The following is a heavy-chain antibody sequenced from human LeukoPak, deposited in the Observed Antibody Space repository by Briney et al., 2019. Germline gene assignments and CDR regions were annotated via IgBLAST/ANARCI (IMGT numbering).Heavy chain of an antibody. D-gene: IGHD2-15*01. CDR1: GFTFSDYT. CDR2: IWHDGTYI. CDR3: ARSGCPGGSCYLRYSWLDL. J-gene: IGHJ5*02. Sequence: QTGGSLRLSCPASGFTFSDYTMQWLRQAPGKGLEWVAVIWHDGTYISYGDSVRGRFTISRDNSKNTLYLQMNSLRAEDTAVYYCARSGCPGGSCYLRYSWLDLWGRGTLVTVSS. V-gene: IGHV3-33*01.